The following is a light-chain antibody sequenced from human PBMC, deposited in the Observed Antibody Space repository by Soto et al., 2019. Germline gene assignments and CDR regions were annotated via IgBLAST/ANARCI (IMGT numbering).Light chain of an antibody. Sequence: EIVMTQSPATLSVSPGERATLSCRASQSVSSSLAWYQQKPGQAPRLLIYGASTRATGIPAMFSGSGSGTEFTLNISSLQSEDFAVYYCQQYNNWPPYTFGQGTKLEIK. CDR1: QSVSSS. CDR2: GAS. V-gene: IGKV3-15*01. CDR3: QQYNNWPPYT. J-gene: IGKJ2*01.